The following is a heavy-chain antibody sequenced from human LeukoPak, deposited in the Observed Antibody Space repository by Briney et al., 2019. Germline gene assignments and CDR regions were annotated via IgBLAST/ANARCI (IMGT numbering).Heavy chain of an antibody. CDR3: AGEDNSSGYRPFDS. CDR1: GYTFTDYY. J-gene: IGHJ3*02. V-gene: IGHV1-2*06. D-gene: IGHD3-22*01. CDR2: INPNNGGT. Sequence: ASVTVSFKASGYTFTDYYIHWVRQAPGQGLEWMGRINPNNGGTNYAQKFQGRVTRTRVMYMSTAYMEVSRLRSVDTAVYYCAGEDNSSGYRPFDSWGQGRMVAVPS.